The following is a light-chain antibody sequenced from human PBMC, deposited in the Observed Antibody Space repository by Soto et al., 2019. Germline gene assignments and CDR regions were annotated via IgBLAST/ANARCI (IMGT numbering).Light chain of an antibody. Sequence: EIVMTQSPATLSVSPGERATLSCRASQSVSSSLAWYQQKPGQAPRLLIYGAPNRATGIPDRFSGSGSGTDFTLTISRLEPEDFAVYYCQQYGSSLSITFGQGTRLEIK. J-gene: IGKJ5*01. CDR1: QSVSSS. CDR2: GAP. CDR3: QQYGSSLSIT. V-gene: IGKV3-20*01.